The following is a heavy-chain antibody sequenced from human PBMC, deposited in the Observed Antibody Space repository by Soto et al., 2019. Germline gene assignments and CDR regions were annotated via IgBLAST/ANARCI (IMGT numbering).Heavy chain of an antibody. Sequence: QVQLVQSGAEVKKPGSSVKVSCKASGGTFSSYAISWVRQAPGQGLEWMVGIIPIFGTANYAQKFQGRVTITADESTSTAYMELSSLRSEDTAVYYWARELGGASPQRSYYGMDVWGQGTTVTVSS. CDR3: ARELGGASPQRSYYGMDV. J-gene: IGHJ6*02. CDR1: GGTFSSYA. CDR2: IIPIFGTA. V-gene: IGHV1-69*01. D-gene: IGHD1-26*01.